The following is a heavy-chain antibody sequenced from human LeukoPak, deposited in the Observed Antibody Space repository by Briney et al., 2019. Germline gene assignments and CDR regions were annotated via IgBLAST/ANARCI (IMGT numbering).Heavy chain of an antibody. CDR1: GYTFTSYY. CDR3: ARDGSGSYYFEAYYYYMDV. Sequence: GASVKVSCKASGYTFTSYYMHWVRQAPGQGLEWMGIINPSGGSTSYAQKLQGRVTMTTDTSTSTAYMELRSLRSDDTAVYYCARDGSGSYYFEAYYYYMDVWGKGTTVTISS. J-gene: IGHJ6*03. V-gene: IGHV1-46*01. CDR2: INPSGGST. D-gene: IGHD3-10*01.